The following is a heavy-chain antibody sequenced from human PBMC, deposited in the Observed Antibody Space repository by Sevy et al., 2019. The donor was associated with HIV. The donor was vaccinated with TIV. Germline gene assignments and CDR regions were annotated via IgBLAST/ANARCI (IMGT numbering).Heavy chain of an antibody. CDR1: GFTFDDYA. CDR3: AKDHLVGYSYGGFDY. J-gene: IGHJ4*02. Sequence: SLRLSCAASGFTFDDYAMHWVRQAPGKGLEWVSGISWNSGSIGYADSVKGRFTISRDNAKNSLYLQMNSLRAEDTALYYCAKDHLVGYSYGGFDYWGQGTLVTVSS. V-gene: IGHV3-9*01. CDR2: ISWNSGSI. D-gene: IGHD5-18*01.